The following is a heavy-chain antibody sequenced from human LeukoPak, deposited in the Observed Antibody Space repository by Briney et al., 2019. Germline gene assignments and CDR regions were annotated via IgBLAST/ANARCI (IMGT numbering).Heavy chain of an antibody. Sequence: SETLSLTCTVSGGSISSYYWSWIRQPSGKGLEWIGYIYYSGSTNYNPSLKSRVTISVDTSKNQFSLKLSSVTAADAAVYYCARNRPYSGYDLFDYWGQGTLVTVSS. D-gene: IGHD5-12*01. V-gene: IGHV4-59*01. CDR2: IYYSGST. J-gene: IGHJ4*02. CDR1: GGSISSYY. CDR3: ARNRPYSGYDLFDY.